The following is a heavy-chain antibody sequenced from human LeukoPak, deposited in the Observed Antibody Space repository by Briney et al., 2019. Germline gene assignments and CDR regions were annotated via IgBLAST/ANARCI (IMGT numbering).Heavy chain of an antibody. D-gene: IGHD3-10*01. CDR2: ISAYNGNT. CDR3: AREGIPLDYYGSGSWYFDL. CDR1: GYTFTSYG. V-gene: IGHV1-18*01. J-gene: IGHJ2*01. Sequence: ASVKVSCKASGYTFTSYGISWVRQAPGQGLEWMGRISAYNGNTNYAQKLQGRVTMTTDTSTSTAYMELRSLRSDDTAVYYCAREGIPLDYYGSGSWYFDLWGRGTLVTVSS.